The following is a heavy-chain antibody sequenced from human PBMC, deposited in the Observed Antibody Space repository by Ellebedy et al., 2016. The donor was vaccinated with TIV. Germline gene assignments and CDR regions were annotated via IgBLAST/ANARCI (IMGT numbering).Heavy chain of an antibody. V-gene: IGHV3-11*04. D-gene: IGHD3-10*01. Sequence: GESLKISXATSGFTFSDYYMSWIRQAPGKGLEWISYISSSGRTIYYADSVMGRFTISRDNAKRSLYLQMNSLRADDTAVYYCVRGSASGTPLGDYWGQGTLVTVSS. CDR1: GFTFSDYY. CDR2: ISSSGRTI. CDR3: VRGSASGTPLGDY. J-gene: IGHJ4*02.